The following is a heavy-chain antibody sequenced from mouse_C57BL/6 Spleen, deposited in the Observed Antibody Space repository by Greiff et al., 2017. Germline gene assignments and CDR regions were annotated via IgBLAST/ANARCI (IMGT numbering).Heavy chain of an antibody. CDR3: ARVTDYDDGPYAMDY. V-gene: IGHV1-53*01. CDR1: GYTFTSYW. CDR2: INPSNGGT. J-gene: IGHJ4*01. D-gene: IGHD2-4*01. Sequence: QVQLQQPGTELVKPGASVKLSCKASGYTFTSYWMHWVKQRPGQGLEWIGNINPSNGGTNYNEKFKSKATLTVDKSSSTAYMQLSSLTSEDSAVYYGARVTDYDDGPYAMDYWGQGTSVTVSS.